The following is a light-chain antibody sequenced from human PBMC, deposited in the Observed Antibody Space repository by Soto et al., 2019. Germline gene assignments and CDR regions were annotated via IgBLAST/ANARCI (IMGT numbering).Light chain of an antibody. CDR1: TSNIGSNP. CDR2: TNN. CDR3: ATWDDSLNGYV. Sequence: QSVLTQPPSASGTPGQRVTISCSGSTSNIGSNPVNWYQQLPGTAPKLLIYTNNQPPSGVPDRFSGSKSGTSASLAISGLQSEDEADYYCATWDDSLNGYVFGTGTKLTVL. J-gene: IGLJ1*01. V-gene: IGLV1-44*01.